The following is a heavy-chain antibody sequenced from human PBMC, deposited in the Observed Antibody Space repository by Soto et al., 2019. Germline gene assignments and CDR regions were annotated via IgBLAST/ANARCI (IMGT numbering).Heavy chain of an antibody. CDR3: ARVFYGMDV. V-gene: IGHV4-30-2*06. CDR2: IYQGGSS. J-gene: IGHJ6*02. CDR1: GGSITSGGYS. Sequence: SETLSLTCDVSGGSITSGGYSWNWIRQSPEQGLECIGYIYQGGSSFYNPSLKSRAIISIDRSKNQFSLRLNSVTAADTAAYYCARVFYGMDVWGQGTTVTV.